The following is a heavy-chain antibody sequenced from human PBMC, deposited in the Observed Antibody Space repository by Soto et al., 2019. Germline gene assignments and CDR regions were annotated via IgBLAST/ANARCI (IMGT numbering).Heavy chain of an antibody. CDR3: ARGIEDGSGSWEVYYYYGMDV. J-gene: IGHJ6*02. Sequence: GGSLRLSCAASGFTFSSYGMHWVRQAPGKGLEWVAVIWYDGSNKYYADSVKGRFTISRDNSKNTLYLQMNSLRAEDTAVYYCARGIEDGSGSWEVYYYYGMDVWGQGTTVTVSS. V-gene: IGHV3-33*01. CDR1: GFTFSSYG. D-gene: IGHD3-10*01. CDR2: IWYDGSNK.